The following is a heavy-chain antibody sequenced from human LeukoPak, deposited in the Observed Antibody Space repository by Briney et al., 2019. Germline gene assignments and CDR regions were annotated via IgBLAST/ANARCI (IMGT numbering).Heavy chain of an antibody. D-gene: IGHD3-3*01. V-gene: IGHV4-34*01. Sequence: SETLSLTCAVYGGSFSGYYWSWIRQPPGKGLEWIGEINHSGSTNYNPSLKSRVTISVDTSKNQFSLKLSSVTAADTAVYYCARGGGFWSGYYYTFDYWGRGTLVTVSS. CDR3: ARGGGFWSGYYYTFDY. J-gene: IGHJ4*02. CDR1: GGSFSGYY. CDR2: INHSGST.